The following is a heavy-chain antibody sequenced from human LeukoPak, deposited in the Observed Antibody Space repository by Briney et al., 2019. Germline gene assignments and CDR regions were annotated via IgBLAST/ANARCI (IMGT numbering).Heavy chain of an antibody. CDR3: ARGARRWTYYYDSSGYLPPTYFDY. CDR2: ISSSSSYI. V-gene: IGHV3-21*01. J-gene: IGHJ4*02. D-gene: IGHD3-22*01. Sequence: PGGSLRLSCAASGFTFSSYSMTWVRQAPGKGLEWVSSISSSSSYIYYADSVKGRFTISRDNAKNSLYLQMNSLRAEDTAVYYCARGARRWTYYYDSSGYLPPTYFDYWGQGTLVTVSS. CDR1: GFTFSSYS.